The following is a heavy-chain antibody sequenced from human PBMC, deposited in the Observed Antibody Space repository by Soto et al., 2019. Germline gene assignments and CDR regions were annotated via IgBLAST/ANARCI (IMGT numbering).Heavy chain of an antibody. V-gene: IGHV3-11*01. J-gene: IGHJ4*02. CDR3: ASGYIYGKLDY. CDR1: GFTFSDYY. D-gene: IGHD5-18*01. Sequence: LXLSCAASGFTFSDYYMSWIRQAPGKGLEWVSYISSSGRTIYHTDSVKGRFTVSRDNAKDSLFLQMNSLRAEDTAVYFCASGYIYGKLDYWGQGARGTYPQ. CDR2: ISSSGRTI.